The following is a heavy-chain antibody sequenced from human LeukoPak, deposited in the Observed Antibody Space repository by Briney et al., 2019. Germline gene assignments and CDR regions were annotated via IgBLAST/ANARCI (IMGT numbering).Heavy chain of an antibody. J-gene: IGHJ4*02. CDR2: TNHSGST. CDR3: ARDPDYGAGFDY. CDR1: GGSFSGYY. D-gene: IGHD4-17*01. V-gene: IGHV4-34*01. Sequence: SETLSLTCAVYGGSFSGYYWSWIRQPPGKGLEWIGETNHSGSTNYNPSLKSRVTISVDTSKNQFSLKLSSVTAADTAVYYCARDPDYGAGFDYWGQGTLVTVSS.